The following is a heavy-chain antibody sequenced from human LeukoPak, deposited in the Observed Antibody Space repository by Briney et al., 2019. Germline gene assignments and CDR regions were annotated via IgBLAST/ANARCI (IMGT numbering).Heavy chain of an antibody. J-gene: IGHJ3*02. V-gene: IGHV3-7*01. CDR1: RFTFSNYW. Sequence: GGSLRLSCAASRFTFSNYWMSWVRQAPGKGLEWVANIKQDGSEKYYVDSVKGRFTISRDNAKNSLYLQMNSLRAEDTAVYYCARGLVWWAPDAFDIWGQGTMVTVSS. CDR2: IKQDGSEK. D-gene: IGHD2-8*02. CDR3: ARGLVWWAPDAFDI.